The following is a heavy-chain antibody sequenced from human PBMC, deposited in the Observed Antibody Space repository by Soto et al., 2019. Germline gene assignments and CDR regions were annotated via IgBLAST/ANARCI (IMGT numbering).Heavy chain of an antibody. D-gene: IGHD3-3*01. CDR2: INPNSGGT. CDR1: GYTFTGYY. J-gene: IGHJ5*02. Sequence: GASVKVSCKASGYTFTGYYMHWVRQAPGQGLEWMGWINPNSGGTNYAQKFQGRVTMTRDTSIGTAYMELSRLRSDDTAVYYCARDHVTIFGVVTSNWFDPWGQGTLVTVSS. V-gene: IGHV1-2*02. CDR3: ARDHVTIFGVVTSNWFDP.